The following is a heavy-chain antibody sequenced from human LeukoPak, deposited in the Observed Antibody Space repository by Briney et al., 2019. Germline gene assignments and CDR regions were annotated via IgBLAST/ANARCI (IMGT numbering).Heavy chain of an antibody. CDR3: AKAGLSSGWSYYFDY. V-gene: IGHV3-30*18. CDR1: GFTFSSYG. J-gene: IGHJ4*02. CDR2: ISYDGSNK. D-gene: IGHD6-19*01. Sequence: GGSLRLSSAASGFTFSSYGMHWVRQAPGKGLEWVAVISYDGSNKYYADSVEGRFTISRDNSKNTLYLRMNSLRAEDTAVYYCAKAGLSSGWSYYFDYWGQGTLVTVSS.